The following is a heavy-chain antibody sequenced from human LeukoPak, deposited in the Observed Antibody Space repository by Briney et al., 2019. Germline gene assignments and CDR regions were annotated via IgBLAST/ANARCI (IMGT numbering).Heavy chain of an antibody. V-gene: IGHV3-30*02. CDR2: IGYDGSNK. Sequence: PGGSLRLSCAASGFTFTNYGMHWVRQAPGKELEWVAFIGYDGSNKYYADSVKGRFTVSRDKSKNTLYLQIHSLRTEDTAVYYCAKGLYYKDRSGYPAWGQGTLVTISS. D-gene: IGHD3-22*01. J-gene: IGHJ5*02. CDR1: GFTFTNYG. CDR3: AKGLYYKDRSGYPA.